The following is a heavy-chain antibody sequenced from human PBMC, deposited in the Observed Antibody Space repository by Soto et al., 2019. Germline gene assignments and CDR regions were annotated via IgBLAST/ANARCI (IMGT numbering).Heavy chain of an antibody. CDR3: ARVVSGSYRPGSHYYGMDV. J-gene: IGHJ6*02. CDR2: IYYSGST. Sequence: SETLSLTCTVSGGSISSGDYYWSWIRQPPGKGLEWIGYIYYSGSTYYNPSLKSRVTISVDTSKNQFSLKLGSVTAADTAVYYCARVVSGSYRPGSHYYGMDVWGQGTTVTVSS. CDR1: GGSISSGDYY. V-gene: IGHV4-30-4*01. D-gene: IGHD3-10*01.